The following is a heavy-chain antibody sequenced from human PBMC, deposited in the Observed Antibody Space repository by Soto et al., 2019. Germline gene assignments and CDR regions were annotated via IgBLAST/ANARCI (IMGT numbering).Heavy chain of an antibody. V-gene: IGHV3-30-3*01. J-gene: IGHJ4*02. D-gene: IGHD4-17*01. Sequence: QVKLVESGGGVVQPGRSLRLSCAASGFTFSSYAMHWVRQAPGKGLEWVAVISYDGSNKYYADSVKGRFTISRDNSKNTLYLQMNSLRAEDTAVYYCAREDYGDFVLRYWGQGTLVTVSS. CDR3: AREDYGDFVLRY. CDR1: GFTFSSYA. CDR2: ISYDGSNK.